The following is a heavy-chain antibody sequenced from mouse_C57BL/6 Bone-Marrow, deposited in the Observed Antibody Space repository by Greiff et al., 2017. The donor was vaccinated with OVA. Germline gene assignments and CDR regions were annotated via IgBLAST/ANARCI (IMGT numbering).Heavy chain of an antibody. D-gene: IGHD3-3*01. V-gene: IGHV1-15*01. CDR3: AREGDEAY. CDR2: IDPETGGT. CDR1: GYTFTDYE. J-gene: IGHJ3*01. Sequence: VQLQQSGAELVRPGASVTLSCKASGYTFTDYEMHWVKQTPVHGLEWIGAIDPETGGTAYNQKFKGKAILTADKSSSTAYMELSSLTYEDSAVYYCAREGDEAYWGQGTLVTVSA.